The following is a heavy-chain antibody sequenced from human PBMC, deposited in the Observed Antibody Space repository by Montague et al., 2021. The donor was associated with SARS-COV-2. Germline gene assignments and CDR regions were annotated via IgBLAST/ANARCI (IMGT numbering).Heavy chain of an antibody. J-gene: IGHJ6*02. CDR1: GGSLSGYY. CDR3: ARGRRRYNWRDETGYYYGMDV. CDR2: INHSGST. D-gene: IGHD1-20*01. V-gene: IGHV4-34*01. Sequence: SETLSLTCDVYGGSLSGYYWSWIRQPPGKGLEWIGEINHSGSTNYNPSLKSRVTISLGTSKNQFSLKLSSVTAADTAVYYCARGRRRYNWRDETGYYYGMDVWGQGTTVTVSS.